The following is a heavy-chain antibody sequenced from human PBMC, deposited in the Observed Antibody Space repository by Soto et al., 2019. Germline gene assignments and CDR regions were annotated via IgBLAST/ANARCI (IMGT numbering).Heavy chain of an antibody. D-gene: IGHD2-2*01. Sequence: QITLKESGPTLVKPTQTLTLTCTFSGFSLSTSGVGVGWIRQPPGKALEWLALIYWDDDKRYSPSLKSRLTITKDTAKNQVVLTMTNMDPVDTATYYCAHRPGWCISTSCYSPWGQGTLVTVSS. CDR2: IYWDDDK. V-gene: IGHV2-5*02. CDR1: GFSLSTSGVG. J-gene: IGHJ5*02. CDR3: AHRPGWCISTSCYSP.